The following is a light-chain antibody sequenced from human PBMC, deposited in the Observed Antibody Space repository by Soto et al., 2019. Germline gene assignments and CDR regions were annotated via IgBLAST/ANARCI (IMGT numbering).Light chain of an antibody. CDR1: LTMNNN. CDR2: CAS. J-gene: IGKJ1*01. CDR3: QQYYDRPPWT. V-gene: IGKV3-15*01. Sequence: EIVMTQSPATLSVSPGESVTLSCRASLTMNNNIAGYQHKPGQAPRLLIFCASSSATGVPGRFSGSGVGTAFTLSSSSRQSEDFAVYYCQQYYDRPPWTFGQGTTVEMK.